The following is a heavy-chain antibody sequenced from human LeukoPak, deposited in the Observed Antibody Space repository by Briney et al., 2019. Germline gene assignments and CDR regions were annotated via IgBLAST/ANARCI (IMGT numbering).Heavy chain of an antibody. CDR3: ARVEAQWVASHWFDP. CDR2: IYTTSGST. Sequence: PSETLSLTCTVSGDSINSKGYYWTWIRQPAGKGLEWIGRIYTTSGSTNYNPSLKSRVLISMDTSKNHIPLRLNSVTAADTAVYYCARVEAQWVASHWFDPWGQGAQVTVSS. CDR1: GDSINSKGYY. J-gene: IGHJ5*02. V-gene: IGHV4-61*02. D-gene: IGHD6-19*01.